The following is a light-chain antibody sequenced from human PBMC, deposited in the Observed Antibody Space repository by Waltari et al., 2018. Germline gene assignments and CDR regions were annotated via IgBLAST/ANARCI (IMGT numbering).Light chain of an antibody. CDR3: QHYVTLPVT. CDR2: HAS. CDR1: QRVGRS. Sequence: EIVLTQSPGTLSLSPGERATLSCRASQRVGRSLAWYQQKPGQAPRLLIYHASNRATGIPDRFSGSGSVTDFSLTISRLEPEDFAVYYCQHYVTLPVTFGQGTKVEIK. V-gene: IGKV3-20*01. J-gene: IGKJ1*01.